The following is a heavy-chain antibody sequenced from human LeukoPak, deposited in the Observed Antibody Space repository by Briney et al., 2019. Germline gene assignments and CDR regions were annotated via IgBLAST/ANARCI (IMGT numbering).Heavy chain of an antibody. J-gene: IGHJ6*03. V-gene: IGHV3-30*02. D-gene: IGHD2-15*01. CDR3: ARDEPYCGGSCPYYYYYYMDV. Sequence: GGSLRLSCAASGFTFSSYDIHWVRQAPGKGLEWVAFIRYDGSNKYYADSVKGRFTISRDNAKNSLYLQMNSLRAEDTAVYYCARDEPYCGGSCPYYYYYYMDVWGKGTTVTVSS. CDR2: IRYDGSNK. CDR1: GFTFSSYD.